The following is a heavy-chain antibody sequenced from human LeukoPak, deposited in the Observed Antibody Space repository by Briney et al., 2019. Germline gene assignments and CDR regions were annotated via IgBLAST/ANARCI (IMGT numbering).Heavy chain of an antibody. CDR3: AKTRWELLS. CDR2: ISDNGDTS. V-gene: IGHV3-23*01. CDR1: RFAFSTYA. D-gene: IGHD1-26*01. J-gene: IGHJ5*02. Sequence: HPGGSLRLSCVASRFAFSTYAMTWVRQAPGKGLEWISVISDNGDTSYYADSVKGRFTISRDNSKNTLYLQMNSLRVEDTAIYHCAKTRWELLSWGQGTLVTVSS.